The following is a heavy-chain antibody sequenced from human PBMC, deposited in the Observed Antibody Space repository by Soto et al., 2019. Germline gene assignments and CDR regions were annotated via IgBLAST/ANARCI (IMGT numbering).Heavy chain of an antibody. CDR3: ARGPGSSASQTTDY. J-gene: IGHJ4*02. D-gene: IGHD3-10*01. CDR1: GYTFTSYD. CDR2: MNPNSGNT. V-gene: IGHV1-8*01. Sequence: QVQLVQSGAEVKKPGASVKVSCKASGYTFTSYDINWVRQATGQGLEWMGWMNPNSGNTGSAQKFQGRVTMSRNTCISTAYLEMSILSSVDMVVYSCARGPGSSASQTTDYWGQGTLVTASS.